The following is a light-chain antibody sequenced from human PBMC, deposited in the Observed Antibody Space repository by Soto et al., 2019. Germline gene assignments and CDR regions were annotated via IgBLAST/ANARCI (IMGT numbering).Light chain of an antibody. J-gene: IGKJ3*01. CDR2: AAS. V-gene: IGKV1-9*01. CDR3: QQLTSFPPQLP. Sequence: DFQLTQSPSFLSASIGDRVTITCRTSQGIGTYLAWYQQKPGKTPKLLIYAASNLQTGVPSRFSGGGSGSEFTLTISSLQPEDSATYYCQQLTSFPPQLPFGPGTKVDSK. CDR1: QGIGTY.